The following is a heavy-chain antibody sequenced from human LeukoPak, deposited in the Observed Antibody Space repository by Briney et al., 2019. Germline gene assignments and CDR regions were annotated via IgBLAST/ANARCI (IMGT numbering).Heavy chain of an antibody. J-gene: IGHJ4*02. D-gene: IGHD5/OR15-5a*01. Sequence: ASVKVSCKASGYTFNSNTMNWVRQAPGQGLEWMGWINTNTGNPTYASGFTGRFVFSLDTSVSTAYLQISSLKAEDTAVYYCAREKGDVDIVFWGQGTLVTVSS. V-gene: IGHV7-4-1*02. CDR2: INTNTGNP. CDR1: GYTFNSNT. CDR3: AREKGDVDIVF.